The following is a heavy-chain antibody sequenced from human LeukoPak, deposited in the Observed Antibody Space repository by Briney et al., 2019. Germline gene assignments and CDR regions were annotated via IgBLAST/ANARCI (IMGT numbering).Heavy chain of an antibody. CDR3: ARMTWIQMIDY. V-gene: IGHV4-34*01. Sequence: KPSETLSLTCAVYGGSFSGYYWSWIRQPPGKGLEWIGEINHSGSTNYNPSLKSRVTISVDTSKNQFSLKLSSVTAADTAVYYCARMTWIQMIDYWGQGTLVTVSS. J-gene: IGHJ4*02. D-gene: IGHD5-18*01. CDR2: INHSGST. CDR1: GGSFSGYY.